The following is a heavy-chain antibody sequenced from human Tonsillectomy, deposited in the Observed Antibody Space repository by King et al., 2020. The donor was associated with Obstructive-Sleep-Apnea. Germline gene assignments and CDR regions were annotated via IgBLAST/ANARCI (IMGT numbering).Heavy chain of an antibody. CDR3: AREKDSSTWYATAYFDL. V-gene: IGHV4-39*07. D-gene: IGHD6-13*01. Sequence: QLQESGPGLVKPSETLSLTCTVSGGSISSSSHYWCWIRQPPGKGLEWIGSFYYSGSTYYNPSLKSRVTISVDTSKNQFSLKLTSVAAADTPVYYCAREKDSSTWYATAYFDLWGRGTLVTVSS. CDR2: FYYSGST. J-gene: IGHJ2*01. CDR1: GGSISSSSHY.